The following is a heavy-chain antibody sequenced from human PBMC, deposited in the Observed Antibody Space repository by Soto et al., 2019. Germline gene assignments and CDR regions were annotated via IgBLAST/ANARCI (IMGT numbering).Heavy chain of an antibody. J-gene: IGHJ4*02. V-gene: IGHV3-23*01. Sequence: EVQLLESGGGLVQPGGSLRLSCTASGIAFSNYAMSWVRQAPRKGLEWVSTISTSGGRPYYADSVKGRFTISRDNSKNTLYLQMNSLRAEDTAVYYCAKDPDRYDYVWGTYRYIDHWGQGTRVTVSS. CDR2: ISTSGGRP. CDR3: AKDPDRYDYVWGTYRYIDH. CDR1: GIAFSNYA. D-gene: IGHD3-16*02.